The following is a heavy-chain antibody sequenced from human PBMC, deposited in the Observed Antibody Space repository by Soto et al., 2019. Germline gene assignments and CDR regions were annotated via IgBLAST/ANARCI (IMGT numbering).Heavy chain of an antibody. J-gene: IGHJ5*02. CDR3: ARDAPHYVPAAGNWFDP. CDR1: GGTFSSYA. V-gene: IGHV1-69*12. CDR2: IIPIFGTA. Sequence: QVQLVQSGAEVKKPGSSVKVSCKASGGTFSSYAISWVRQAPGQGLEWMGGIIPIFGTANYAQKFQGRVPITGDESTSTAYMELSSLRSEDTAVYYCARDAPHYVPAAGNWFDPWGQGTLVTVSS. D-gene: IGHD2-2*01.